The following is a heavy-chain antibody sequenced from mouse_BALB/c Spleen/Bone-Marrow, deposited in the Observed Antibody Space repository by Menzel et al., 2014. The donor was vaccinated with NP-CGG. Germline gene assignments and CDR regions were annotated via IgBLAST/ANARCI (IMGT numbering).Heavy chain of an antibody. CDR3: ARDYNSYFDF. V-gene: IGHV7-3*02. CDR2: IRNKANGYTT. Sequence: EVKLQESGGGLVQPGGSLRLSCTTSGFTFTNYFMTWVRQPPGKALEWLGFIRNKANGYTTEYNPSVKGRFTISRDNSQGIFYLQMNTLRAEDSAIYYCARDYNSYFDFWGQGTTLTVSS. CDR1: GFTFTNYF. D-gene: IGHD6-1*01. J-gene: IGHJ2*01.